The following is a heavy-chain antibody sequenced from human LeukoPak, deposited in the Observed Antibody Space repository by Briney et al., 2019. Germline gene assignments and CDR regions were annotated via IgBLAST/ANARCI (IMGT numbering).Heavy chain of an antibody. CDR2: IRYDGSNK. D-gene: IGHD1-26*01. CDR1: GFTFSSYG. Sequence: GGSLRLSCAASGFTFSSYGMHWVRQAPGKGLEWVAFIRYDGSNKYYADSVKGRFTISRDNSKNTLYLQMNSLRAEDTAVYYCATDLSWKATPGDFDYWGQGTLVTVSS. J-gene: IGHJ4*02. V-gene: IGHV3-30*02. CDR3: ATDLSWKATPGDFDY.